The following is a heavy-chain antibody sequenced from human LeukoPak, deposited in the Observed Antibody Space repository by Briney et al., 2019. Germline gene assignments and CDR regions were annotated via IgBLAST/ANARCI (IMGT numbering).Heavy chain of an antibody. CDR3: ARHAGVLGYYDSSGYYSPFDY. J-gene: IGHJ4*02. CDR1: GGSISSSSYY. Sequence: PSETLSLTCTVSGGSISSSSYYWGWIRQPPGKGLEWIGIIYYSGSTYYNPSLKSRVTISVDTSKNQFSLKLSSVTAADTAVYYCARHAGVLGYYDSSGYYSPFDYWGQGTLVTVSS. CDR2: IYYSGST. V-gene: IGHV4-39*01. D-gene: IGHD3-22*01.